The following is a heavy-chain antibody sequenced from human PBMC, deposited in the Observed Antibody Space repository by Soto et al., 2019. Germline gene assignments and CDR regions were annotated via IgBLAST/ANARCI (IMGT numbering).Heavy chain of an antibody. J-gene: IGHJ4*02. CDR1: GYNFAVHS. CDR2: INAGSGHA. D-gene: IGHD4-17*01. Sequence: VQLVQSGTEVKKPGASVQVSCKASGYNFAVHSIHWVRQAPGQRFERMGWINAGSGHAKYSQNFQGRLTLTTDPSATTVYMELSNLRSEDTALYFCARGIRWSGADDYEADYFDYWSLGALVTVSS. CDR3: ARGIRWSGADDYEADYFDY. V-gene: IGHV1-3*01.